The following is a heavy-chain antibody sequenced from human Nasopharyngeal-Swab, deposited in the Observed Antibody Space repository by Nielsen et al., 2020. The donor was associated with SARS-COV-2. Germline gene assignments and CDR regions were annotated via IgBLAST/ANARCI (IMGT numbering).Heavy chain of an antibody. V-gene: IGHV3-7*01. Sequence: GESLKISCAASGFTFSSYWMSWVRQAPGKGLEWVANIKQDGSEKYYVDSVKGRFTISRDNAKNSLYLQMNSLRAEDTAVYYRARDRNGFIYYYYGMDVWGQGTTVTVSS. CDR3: ARDRNGFIYYYYGMDV. CDR1: GFTFSSYW. J-gene: IGHJ6*02. CDR2: IKQDGSEK. D-gene: IGHD3-3*01.